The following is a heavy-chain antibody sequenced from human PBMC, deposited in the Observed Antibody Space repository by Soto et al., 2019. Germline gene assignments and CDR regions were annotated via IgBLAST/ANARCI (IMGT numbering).Heavy chain of an antibody. CDR1: GGSMSRGGYY. D-gene: IGHD3-22*01. Sequence: PSETLSLTCTVSGGSMSRGGYYWSWIRQYPGKGLECIGYIYYSGSTNYNPSLRSRVAISLDTSKNQFSLKLTSVTAADTAVYYCATNGGYYDASGPKYFQYWGQGTVVTVSS. J-gene: IGHJ1*01. CDR2: IYYSGST. CDR3: ATNGGYYDASGPKYFQY. V-gene: IGHV4-31*03.